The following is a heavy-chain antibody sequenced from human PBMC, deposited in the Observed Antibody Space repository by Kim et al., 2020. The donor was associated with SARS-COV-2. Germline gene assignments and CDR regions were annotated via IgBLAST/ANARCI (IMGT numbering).Heavy chain of an antibody. V-gene: IGHV4-39*01. Sequence: SETLSLTCTVSGGSISSSSYYWGWIRQPPGKGLERIGSIYYSGSTYYNPSLKSRVTISVDTSKNQFSLKLSSVTAADTAVYYCARHGQWLVRLDYWGQGTLVTVSS. D-gene: IGHD6-19*01. J-gene: IGHJ4*02. CDR1: GGSISSSSYY. CDR2: IYYSGST. CDR3: ARHGQWLVRLDY.